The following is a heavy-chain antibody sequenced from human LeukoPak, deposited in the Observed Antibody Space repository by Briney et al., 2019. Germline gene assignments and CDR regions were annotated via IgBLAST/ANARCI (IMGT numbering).Heavy chain of an antibody. D-gene: IGHD3-3*01. CDR2: ISLSGGST. CDR3: AKDGYYDFWSGQTGVDYFDY. Sequence: GGSLRLSCAASGFTISSNAMSWVRQAPGKELEWVSAISLSGGSTSYADSVKGRFTISRDTSKNTLYLQMNSLRAEDTAVYYCAKDGYYDFWSGQTGVDYFDYWGQGTLVTVSS. J-gene: IGHJ4*02. CDR1: GFTISSNA. V-gene: IGHV3-23*01.